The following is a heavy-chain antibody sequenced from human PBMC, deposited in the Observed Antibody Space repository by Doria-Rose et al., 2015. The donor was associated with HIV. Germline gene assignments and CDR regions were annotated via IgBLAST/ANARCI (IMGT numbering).Heavy chain of an antibody. CDR2: ISSTSAYI. D-gene: IGHD3-10*01. J-gene: IGHJ4*02. V-gene: IGHV3-21*01. Sequence: VQLQESGGGLARPGGSLRLSCATSGFTFSSHRINWVRQAPGKGLEWVYSISSTSAYINYADSVRGRFTISRDNARNSLYLQIDSLRAEDTAIYYCATGVTLDYWGQGTLVTVSS. CDR1: GFTFSSHR. CDR3: ATGVTLDY.